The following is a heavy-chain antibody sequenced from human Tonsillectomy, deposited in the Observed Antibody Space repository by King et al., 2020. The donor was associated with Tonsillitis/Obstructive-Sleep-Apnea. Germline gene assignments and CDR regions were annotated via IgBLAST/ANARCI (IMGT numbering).Heavy chain of an antibody. D-gene: IGHD5-24*01. Sequence: VQLQESGPGLVKPSETLSLTCTVSGGSVSSGSYYWGWIRQPPGKGLEWIGYIYYSGSTNYNPSLKSRVTISVDTSKNQSSLKLSSVTAAETAVYYFAGGREGYNCYYWGQGALVTVSS. J-gene: IGHJ4*02. V-gene: IGHV4-61*01. CDR3: AGGREGYNCYY. CDR2: IYYSGST. CDR1: GGSVSSGSYY.